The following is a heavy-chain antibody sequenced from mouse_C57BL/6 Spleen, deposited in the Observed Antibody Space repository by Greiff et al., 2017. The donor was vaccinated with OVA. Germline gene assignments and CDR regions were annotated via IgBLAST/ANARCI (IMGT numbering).Heavy chain of an antibody. CDR3: ARLDGYYVAMDY. CDR2: ISNLAYSI. V-gene: IGHV5-15*01. CDR1: GFTFSDYG. J-gene: IGHJ4*01. Sequence: EVKLVESGGGLVQPGGSLKLSCAASGFTFSDYGMAWVRQAPRKGPEWVAFISNLAYSIYYADTVTGRFTIARENAKNTLYLEMSSLMSEDTAMYYCARLDGYYVAMDYWGQGTSVTVSS. D-gene: IGHD2-3*01.